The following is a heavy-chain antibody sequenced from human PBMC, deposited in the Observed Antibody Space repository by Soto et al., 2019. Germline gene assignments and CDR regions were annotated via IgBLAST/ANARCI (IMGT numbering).Heavy chain of an antibody. CDR2: ISDSVHGA. CDR3: ARDPGRAWSARIFDF. CDR1: GFTFSNSW. Sequence: PGGSLRLSCAASGFTFSNSWMHWVRRAPGKGLEWVAAISDSVHGAVYADSVKGRFTISRDNSKNTLYLQMNSLRGEDTGVYYCARDPGRAWSARIFDFWGQGTVVTVSS. V-gene: IGHV3-23*01. J-gene: IGHJ4*02. D-gene: IGHD6-19*01.